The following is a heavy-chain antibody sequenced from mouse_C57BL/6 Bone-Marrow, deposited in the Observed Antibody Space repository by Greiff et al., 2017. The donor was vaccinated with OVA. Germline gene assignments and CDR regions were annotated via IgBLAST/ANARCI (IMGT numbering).Heavy chain of an antibody. CDR3: TRKWLRDY. CDR1: GYTFTDYE. J-gene: IGHJ2*01. Sequence: MHLVESGAELVRPGASVTLSCKASGYTFTDYEMHWVKQTPVHGLEWIGAIDPETGGTAYNQKFKGKAILTADKSSSTAYMELRSLTSEDSAVYYCTRKWLRDYWGQGTTLTVSS. D-gene: IGHD2-2*01. V-gene: IGHV1-15*01. CDR2: IDPETGGT.